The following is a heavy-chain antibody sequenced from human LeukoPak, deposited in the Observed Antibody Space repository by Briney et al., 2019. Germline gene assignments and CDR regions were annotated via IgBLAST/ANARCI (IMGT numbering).Heavy chain of an antibody. Sequence: GGSLRLSCAASGFTFSSYAMSWVRQAPGKGLEWVSAISGSGGSTYYADSVKGRFTISRDNSKNTLYLQMNSLRAEDTAVYYCAKGVKQSPSYYMDVWGKGTAVTVSS. CDR1: GFTFSSYA. CDR2: ISGSGGST. CDR3: AKGVKQSPSYYMDV. D-gene: IGHD6-19*01. J-gene: IGHJ6*03. V-gene: IGHV3-23*01.